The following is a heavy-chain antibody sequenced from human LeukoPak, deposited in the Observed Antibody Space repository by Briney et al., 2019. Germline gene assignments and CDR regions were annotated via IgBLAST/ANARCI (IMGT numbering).Heavy chain of an antibody. J-gene: IGHJ4*02. V-gene: IGHV4-31*03. D-gene: IGHD5-18*01. CDR1: GGSISSGDFY. Sequence: PSETLSLTCTVSGGSISSGDFYRSWIHQHPGKGLEWIVYIYYSGTTYYSPSLKSRVTISLDTTKNQFSLKLSSVTAADTAVYYCAANSYGRDIDYWGQGILVTVSS. CDR3: AANSYGRDIDY. CDR2: IYYSGTT.